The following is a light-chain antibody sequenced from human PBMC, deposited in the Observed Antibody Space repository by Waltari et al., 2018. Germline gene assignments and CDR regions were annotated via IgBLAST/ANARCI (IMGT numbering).Light chain of an antibody. CDR1: QSISSL. CDR3: QQYNSYPWT. V-gene: IGKV1-5*03. Sequence: DIQMTQSPSTLSASVGDRVTITCRASQSISSLLDWYQQKPGKAPKLLIYKASSLPSGVPSRFSGSGSGTEFTLTISSLQPDDFATYYCQQYNSYPWTFGQGTKVEIK. CDR2: KAS. J-gene: IGKJ1*01.